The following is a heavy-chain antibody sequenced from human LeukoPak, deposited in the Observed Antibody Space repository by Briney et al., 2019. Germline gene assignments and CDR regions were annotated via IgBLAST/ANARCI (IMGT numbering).Heavy chain of an antibody. J-gene: IGHJ4*02. CDR1: GGSISSGGYS. CDR3: ARGVYCSGGSRYFDC. CDR2: IYHSGST. D-gene: IGHD2-15*01. V-gene: IGHV4-30-2*01. Sequence: SETLSLTCAVSGGSISSGGYSWSWIRQPPGKGLEWIGYIYHSGSTYYNPSLKSRVTISVDRSKNQFSLKLTSVTAADTAVYFCARGVYCSGGSRYFDCWGQGTLVTVSS.